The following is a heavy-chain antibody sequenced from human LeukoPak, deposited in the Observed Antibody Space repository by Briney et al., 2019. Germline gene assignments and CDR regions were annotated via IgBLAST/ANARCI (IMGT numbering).Heavy chain of an antibody. CDR2: VYHSGST. D-gene: IGHD1-26*01. CDR3: ASLEVGATRSFDY. J-gene: IGHJ4*02. Sequence: NPSETLSLTCTVSGYSISSGYYWAWIRQPPEKGLEWIGNVYHSGSTYYNPSLKSRVTISIDTSKNQFSLKLSSVTAADTAVYYCASLEVGATRSFDYWGQGTLVTVSS. CDR1: GYSISSGYY. V-gene: IGHV4-38-2*02.